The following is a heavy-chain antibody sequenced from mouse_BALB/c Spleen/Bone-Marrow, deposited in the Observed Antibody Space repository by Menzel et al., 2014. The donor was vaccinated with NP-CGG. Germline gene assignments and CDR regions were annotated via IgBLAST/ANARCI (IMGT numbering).Heavy chain of an antibody. D-gene: IGHD1-1*01. J-gene: IGHJ3*01. CDR1: GYTFTNFW. Sequence: LKESGSELVRPGASVKLSCKASGYTFTNFWMHWVRQRPGQGLEWIGNVYPGSDTANYDEKFKSKATLTVDTSSSTAYMQLSSLTSEDSAVYYSTRSLYYYPAYWGQGTLVTVST. CDR3: TRSLYYYPAY. V-gene: IGHV1S22*01. CDR2: VYPGSDTA.